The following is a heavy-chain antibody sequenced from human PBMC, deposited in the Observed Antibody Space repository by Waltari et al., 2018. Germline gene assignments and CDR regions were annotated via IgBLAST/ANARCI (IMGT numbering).Heavy chain of an antibody. CDR3: ASISMVQGEAHFDY. Sequence: QVQLVQSGAEVKKPGSSVKVSCKASGGTFSSYAISWVRQAPGQGLEWMGGIIPRFGTANDAQKFKGRVTITTDEATSTAYMELSSLRSEDTAVYYCASISMVQGEAHFDYWGQGTLVTVSS. D-gene: IGHD3-10*01. CDR1: GGTFSSYA. J-gene: IGHJ4*02. CDR2: IIPRFGTA. V-gene: IGHV1-69*05.